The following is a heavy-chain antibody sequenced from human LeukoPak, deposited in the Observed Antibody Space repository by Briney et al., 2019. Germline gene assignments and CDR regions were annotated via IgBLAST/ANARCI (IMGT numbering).Heavy chain of an antibody. CDR1: GFTFSGYN. V-gene: IGHV3-48*02. CDR3: ARGGHFSYGLDV. Sequence: PGGSLRLSCAASGFTFSGYNMNWVRQAPGKGLEWVSYISSSNTVYYADSVKGRFTISRDNVKNSLYLQMNSLRDEDTAVYFCARGGHFSYGLDVWGQGTTVTVSS. CDR2: ISSSNTV. J-gene: IGHJ6*02.